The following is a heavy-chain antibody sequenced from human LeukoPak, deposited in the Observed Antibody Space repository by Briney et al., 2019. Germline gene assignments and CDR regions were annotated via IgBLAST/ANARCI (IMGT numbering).Heavy chain of an antibody. J-gene: IGHJ4*02. V-gene: IGHV4-59*08. CDR2: IYYTGST. CDR3: ASHSRAYSSPSGTFEY. Sequence: RTSETLSLTCTVSGASISSYYWSWIRQPPGKGLEWFGYIYYTGSTKYNPSLESRVTISVDTSKNQLYLKLSSVTAADTAVYYCASHSRAYSSPSGTFEYWGQGTLVTVSS. D-gene: IGHD6-6*01. CDR1: GASISSYY.